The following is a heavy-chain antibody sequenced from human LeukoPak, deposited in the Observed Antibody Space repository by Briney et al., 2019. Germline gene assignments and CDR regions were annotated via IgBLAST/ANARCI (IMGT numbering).Heavy chain of an antibody. D-gene: IGHD6-13*01. CDR2: IYYSGST. Sequence: SETLSLTCTVSGGSISSGDYYWSWIRQPPGKGLEWIGYIYYSGSTYYNPSLKSRVTISVDTSKNQFSLKLGSVTAADTAVYYYARVRSSLFDYWGQGTLVTVSS. J-gene: IGHJ4*02. V-gene: IGHV4-30-4*01. CDR1: GGSISSGDYY. CDR3: ARVRSSLFDY.